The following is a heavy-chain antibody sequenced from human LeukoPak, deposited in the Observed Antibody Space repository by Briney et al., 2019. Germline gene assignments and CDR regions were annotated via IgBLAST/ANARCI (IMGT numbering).Heavy chain of an antibody. Sequence: SETLSLTCALYGGSFSDYYGTWIRQPPGKGLEWIGEINHSGGTDYNPSLRSRVTISLDTSKKQFSLQLSSVTAADTGVYYCARVSDTMISFGGGISYFDYWGQGPLAAVS. V-gene: IGHV4-34*01. CDR2: INHSGGT. CDR3: ARVSDTMISFGGGISYFDY. CDR1: GGSFSDYY. D-gene: IGHD3-16*02. J-gene: IGHJ4*02.